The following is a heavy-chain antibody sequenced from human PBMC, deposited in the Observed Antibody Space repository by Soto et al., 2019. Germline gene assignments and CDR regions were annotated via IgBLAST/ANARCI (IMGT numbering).Heavy chain of an antibody. CDR1: GFTFSSYA. CDR2: ISGSGGST. J-gene: IGHJ6*02. Sequence: GGSLRLSCAASGFTFSSYAMSWVRQAPGKGLEWVSAISGSGGSTYYADSVKGRFTISRDNSKNTLYLQMNSLRAEDTAVYYCAKRQAAAGTYYYYYGMDVWGQGTTVTVSS. V-gene: IGHV3-23*01. CDR3: AKRQAAAGTYYYYYGMDV. D-gene: IGHD6-13*01.